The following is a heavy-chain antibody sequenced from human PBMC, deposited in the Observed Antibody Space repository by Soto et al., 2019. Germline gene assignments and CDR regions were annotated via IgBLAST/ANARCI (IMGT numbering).Heavy chain of an antibody. V-gene: IGHV1-46*02. D-gene: IGHD2-15*01. CDR1: GYSFKDHY. J-gene: IGHJ4*02. CDR2: INPSGEHT. Sequence: GASVKVSCKASGYSFKDHYMHWVRQAPGRGLEWVGIINPSGEHTNYAQQFRGRVAMTRDTSTSTAYMELRSLRSEDTAVYFCARISCKGGSCYFEFDNWGQGTLVTVSS. CDR3: ARISCKGGSCYFEFDN.